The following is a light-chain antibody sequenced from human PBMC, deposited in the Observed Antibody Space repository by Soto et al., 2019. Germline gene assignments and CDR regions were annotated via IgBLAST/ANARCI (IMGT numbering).Light chain of an antibody. J-gene: IGKJ3*01. V-gene: IGKV3-20*01. CDR2: GTS. CDR1: QSVSSSY. CDR3: QQYGSSRLFT. Sequence: EIVLTQSPGTLSLSPGERATLSCRASQSVSSSYLAWYQQKPGQDPRLVIFGTSSRATGLPDRFSGSGSGTDFTLNIRRLEPEDCAVYYCQQYGSSRLFTFGPGTKVDIK.